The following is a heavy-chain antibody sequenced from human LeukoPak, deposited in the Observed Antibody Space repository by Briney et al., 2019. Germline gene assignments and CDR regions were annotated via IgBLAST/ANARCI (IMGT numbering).Heavy chain of an antibody. CDR3: AREPYGDYSFDY. J-gene: IGHJ4*02. Sequence: GGSLRLSCAASGFTFSNYGMSWVRQAPGKGLEYVSAISSNGGSTYYANSVKGRITISRDNSKNTLYLQMGSLRAEDMAVYYCAREPYGDYSFDYWGQGTLVTVSS. V-gene: IGHV3-64*01. D-gene: IGHD4-17*01. CDR2: ISSNGGST. CDR1: GFTFSNYG.